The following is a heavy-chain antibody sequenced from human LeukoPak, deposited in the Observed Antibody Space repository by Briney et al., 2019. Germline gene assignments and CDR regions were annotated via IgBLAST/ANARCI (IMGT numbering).Heavy chain of an antibody. J-gene: IGHJ4*02. V-gene: IGHV4-38-2*02. CDR1: GYSISSGYY. D-gene: IGHD1-7*01. Sequence: PSETLSLTCTVSGYSISSGYYWGWIRPPPGKGLEWIGSIYHSGSTYYNPSLKSRVTISVDTSKNQFSLKLSSVTAADTAVYYCARGELGTYDYWGQGTLVTVSS. CDR3: ARGELGTYDY. CDR2: IYHSGST.